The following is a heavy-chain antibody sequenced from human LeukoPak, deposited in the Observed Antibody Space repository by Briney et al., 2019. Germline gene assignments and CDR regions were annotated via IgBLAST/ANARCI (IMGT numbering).Heavy chain of an antibody. V-gene: IGHV4-4*02. CDR3: ARERGGALTSYYRGSWFDP. D-gene: IGHD3-9*01. J-gene: IGHJ5*02. CDR2: IYHSGST. CDR1: GGSISSRNW. Sequence: PSGTLSLTCAVSGGSISSRNWWSWVRQSPGKGLEWVGEIYHSGSTNYNPSLKSRVTISVDKSKHQFSLNLSSVTAADTAVYFCARERGGALTSYYRGSWFDPWGQGTLVTVSS.